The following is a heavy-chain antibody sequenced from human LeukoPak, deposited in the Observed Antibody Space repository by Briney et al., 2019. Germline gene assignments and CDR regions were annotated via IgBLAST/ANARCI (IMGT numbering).Heavy chain of an antibody. CDR1: GFTFSTYG. CDR3: AKVGGGSISTNDGFDI. D-gene: IGHD2-2*01. CDR2: IKYDGSNK. J-gene: IGHJ3*02. V-gene: IGHV3-30*02. Sequence: PGGSLRLSXAASGFTFSTYGMHWVRQAPGKGLEWVAFIKYDGSNKYYADSVKGRFTVSRDNSKNTLYLQMNSLRPEDTAVYYCAKVGGGSISTNDGFDIWGQGTMVTVSS.